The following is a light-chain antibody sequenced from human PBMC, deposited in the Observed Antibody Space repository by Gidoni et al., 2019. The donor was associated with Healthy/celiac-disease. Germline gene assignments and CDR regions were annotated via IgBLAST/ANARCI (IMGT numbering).Light chain of an antibody. CDR2: WAS. CDR1: QRVLYSSNNKNY. CDR3: QQYYSTPLT. V-gene: IGKV4-1*01. J-gene: IGKJ1*01. Sequence: DIVMTQSPDSLAVSLGERATINCKSSQRVLYSSNNKNYLAWYQQKPGQPPKLLIYWASTRESGVPDRFSGSGSGTDFTLTISSLQAEDVAVYYCQQYYSTPLTFGQXTKVEIK.